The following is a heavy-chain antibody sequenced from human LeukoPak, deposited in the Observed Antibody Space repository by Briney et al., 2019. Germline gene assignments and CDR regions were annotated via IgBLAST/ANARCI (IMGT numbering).Heavy chain of an antibody. V-gene: IGHV4-34*01. CDR2: INHSGST. CDR1: GGSFSGYY. J-gene: IGHJ6*03. CDR3: ARNYYYYMGV. Sequence: SETLSLTCAVYGGSFSGYYWSWIRQPPGKGLEWIGEINHSGSTNYNPSLRSRVTISVDTSKNQFSLKLSSVTAADTAVYYCARNYYYYMGVSGKGTTVTVSS.